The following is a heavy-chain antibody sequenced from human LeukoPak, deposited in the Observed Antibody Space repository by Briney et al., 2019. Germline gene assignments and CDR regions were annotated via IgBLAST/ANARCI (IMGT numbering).Heavy chain of an antibody. CDR1: GGSFSGYY. CDR3: ARGPGYCSSTSCYRLWFDP. J-gene: IGHJ5*02. CDR2: INHSGST. Sequence: PSETLSLTCAVYGGSFSGYYWSWIRQPPGKGLEWIGEINHSGSTNYNPSLNSRVTISVDTSKNQFSLKLSSVTAADTAVYYCARGPGYCSSTSCYRLWFDPWGQGTLVTVSS. D-gene: IGHD2-2*01. V-gene: IGHV4-34*01.